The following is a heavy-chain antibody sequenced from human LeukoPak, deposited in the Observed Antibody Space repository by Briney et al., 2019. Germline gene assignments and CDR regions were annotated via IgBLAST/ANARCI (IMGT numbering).Heavy chain of an antibody. CDR1: GFTFSSYA. CDR2: ISGSGST. CDR3: AKDHPDWGSSFEY. J-gene: IGHJ4*02. D-gene: IGHD7-27*01. V-gene: IGHV3-23*01. Sequence: GGSLRLSCAASGFTFSSYAMNWVRQAPGKGLVWVSAISGSGSTHYADSVKGRFTISRDNSKNTLYLHMNSLRADDTALYYCAKDHPDWGSSFEYWGQGTLVTVSS.